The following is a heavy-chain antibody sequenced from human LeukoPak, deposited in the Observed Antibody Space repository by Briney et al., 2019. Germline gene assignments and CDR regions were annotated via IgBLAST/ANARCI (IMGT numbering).Heavy chain of an antibody. D-gene: IGHD6-13*01. J-gene: IGHJ4*02. CDR3: ASDQAGIAVAGRSPAYDY. V-gene: IGHV1-18*01. CDR1: GYTFTNYG. Sequence: ASVKVSCKASGYTFTNYGINWGRQAPGQGLEWMGWISTYNGNTNYAPRLQGRVTMTTDTSTSTAFMELRSLTSDDTVVYFCASDQAGIAVAGRSPAYDYWGQGTLVTVSS. CDR2: ISTYNGNT.